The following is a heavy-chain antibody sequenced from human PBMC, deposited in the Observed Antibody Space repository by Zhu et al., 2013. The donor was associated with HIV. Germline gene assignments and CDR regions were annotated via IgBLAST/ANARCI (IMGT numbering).Heavy chain of an antibody. CDR3: ARDYAHYFGSGSYDKVKYYFDK. V-gene: IGHV1-2*02. D-gene: IGHD3-10*01. CDR1: GYTFTDYY. Sequence: QVQLVQSGAEVKKPGASVTVSCKASGYTFTDYYVHWVRQAPGQGLEWMGWINPYSGGTIYAQKFQGRVTMTRDTSISTAYMELSRLRSDDTAVYYCARDYAHYFGSGSYDKVKYYFDKWGQGSLVTVSS. J-gene: IGHJ4*02. CDR2: INPYSGGT.